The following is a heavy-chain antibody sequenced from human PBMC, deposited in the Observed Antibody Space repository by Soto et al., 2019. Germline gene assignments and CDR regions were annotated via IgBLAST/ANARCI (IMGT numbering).Heavy chain of an antibody. V-gene: IGHV3-23*01. CDR1: GFTFSSYA. D-gene: IGHD6-19*01. CDR2: ISGSGGST. CDR3: AKDSSSGQWLVRRREFDY. Sequence: GGSLRLSCAASGFTFSSYAMSWVRQAPGKGLEWVSAISGSGGSTYYADSVKGRLAISRDNSKNTLYLQKNSLRAEDTAVYYCAKDSSSGQWLVRRREFDYWGQGTLVTVSS. J-gene: IGHJ4*02.